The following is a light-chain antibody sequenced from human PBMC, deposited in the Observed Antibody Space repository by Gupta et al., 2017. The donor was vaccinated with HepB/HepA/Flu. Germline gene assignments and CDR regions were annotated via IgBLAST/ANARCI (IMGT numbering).Light chain of an antibody. Sequence: QSVLTQPPSPSVTPGQTVTISCSGSSSNIGSNTVNCYQQLPATAPTHLIYNNNQRPSWVPARFSGSKSGTSASLAISGLQSDDEADYYCAAWYDSRNGYVFGTGTKVTVL. J-gene: IGLJ1*01. CDR2: NNN. V-gene: IGLV1-44*01. CDR1: SSNIGSNT. CDR3: AAWYDSRNGYV.